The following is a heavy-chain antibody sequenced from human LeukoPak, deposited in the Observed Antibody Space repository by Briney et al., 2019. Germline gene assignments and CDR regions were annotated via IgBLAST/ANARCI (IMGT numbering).Heavy chain of an antibody. CDR2: IIPIFGTA. CDR3: ARVPLPYGGNYYFDY. Sequence: ASVKVSCKASGGTFSSYAISWVRQAPGQGLEWMGGIIPIFGTANYAQKFQGGVTITADESTSTAYMELSSLRSEDTAVYYCARVPLPYGGNYYFDYWGQGTLVTVSS. D-gene: IGHD4-23*01. J-gene: IGHJ4*02. V-gene: IGHV1-69*13. CDR1: GGTFSSYA.